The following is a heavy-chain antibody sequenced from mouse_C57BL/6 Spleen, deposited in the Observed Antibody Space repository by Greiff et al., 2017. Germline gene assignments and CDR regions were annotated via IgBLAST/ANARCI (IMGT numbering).Heavy chain of an antibody. D-gene: IGHD2-4*01. CDR2: IYPGSGST. Sequence: VQLQQPGAELVKPGASVKMSCTASGYTFTSYWITWVKQRPGQGLEWIGDIYPGSGSTNYNEKFKSKATLPVDTSSSTAYMQLSSLTSEDSAVYYCARSGDYLYYFDYWGQGTTLTVSS. J-gene: IGHJ2*01. CDR3: ARSGDYLYYFDY. CDR1: GYTFTSYW. V-gene: IGHV1-55*01.